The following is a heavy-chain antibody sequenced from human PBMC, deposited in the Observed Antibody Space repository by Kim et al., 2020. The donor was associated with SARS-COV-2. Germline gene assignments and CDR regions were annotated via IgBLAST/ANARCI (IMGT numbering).Heavy chain of an antibody. CDR2: INHSGST. D-gene: IGHD3-9*01. V-gene: IGHV4-34*01. Sequence: SETLSLTCAVYGGSFSGYYWSWIRQPPGKGLEWIGEINHSGSTNYNPSLKSRVTISVDTSKNQFSLKLSSVTAADTAVYYCARGRPDYDILTGYYFTGNWVDPWGQGTLVTVSS. J-gene: IGHJ5*02. CDR3: ARGRPDYDILTGYYFTGNWVDP. CDR1: GGSFSGYY.